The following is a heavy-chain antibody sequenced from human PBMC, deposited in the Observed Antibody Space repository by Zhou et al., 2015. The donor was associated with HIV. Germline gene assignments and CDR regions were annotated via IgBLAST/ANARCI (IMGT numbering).Heavy chain of an antibody. CDR3: AREYSGYDPGAPDAFDI. CDR2: IIPIFGTA. Sequence: QVQLVQSGAEVKKPGSSVKVSCKASGGTFSSYAISWVRQAPGQGLEWMGGIIPIFGTANYAQKFQGRVTITADESTSTAYMELSSLRSEDTAVYYCAREYSGYDPGAPDAFDIWGQGTMVTVSS. J-gene: IGHJ3*02. D-gene: IGHD5-12*01. V-gene: IGHV1-69*12. CDR1: GGTFSSYA.